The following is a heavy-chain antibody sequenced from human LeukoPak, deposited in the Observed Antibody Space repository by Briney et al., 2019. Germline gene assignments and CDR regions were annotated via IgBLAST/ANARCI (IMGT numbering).Heavy chain of an antibody. V-gene: IGHV4-38-2*01. CDR1: GYSISSGYY. Sequence: SETLSLTCAVSGYSISSGYYWGWIRQPPGKGLEWIGSIYHSGSTYYNPSLKSRVTISVDTSKNQFSLKLSSVTAADTAVYYCARGEYQLPGDYWGQGTLVTVSS. CDR3: ARGEYQLPGDY. CDR2: IYHSGST. J-gene: IGHJ4*02. D-gene: IGHD2-2*01.